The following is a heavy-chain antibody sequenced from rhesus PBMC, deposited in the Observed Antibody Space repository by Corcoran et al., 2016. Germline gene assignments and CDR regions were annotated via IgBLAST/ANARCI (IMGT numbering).Heavy chain of an antibody. J-gene: IGHJ6*01. CDR1: GASISSIY. CDR2: INGESGST. D-gene: IGHD2-21*01. CDR3: ARGSGNYGLDS. Sequence: VQMQDSGPGPVKPSATLPLTCAVSGASISSIYWSWIPQPPGKGPEGIGYINGESGSTSYNPSLKSRVTFSRDTSKNQFSLTLSSVTAADTAAYYCARGSGNYGLDSWGQGVVVTVSS. V-gene: IGHV4-147*01.